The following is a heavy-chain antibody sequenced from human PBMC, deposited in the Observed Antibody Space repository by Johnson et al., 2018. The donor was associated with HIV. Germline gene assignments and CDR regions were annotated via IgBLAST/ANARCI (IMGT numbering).Heavy chain of an antibody. CDR3: ARDDTMMHGFDI. D-gene: IGHD3-22*01. J-gene: IGHJ3*02. V-gene: IGHV3-30*04. CDR2: ISYGGKNK. CDR1: GFTFSSYA. Sequence: QVQLVESGGGVVQPGRSLRLSCEASGFTFSSYAVHWVRQAPGKGLEWVALISYGGKNKYYADSVKGRFTISRDNSKNTLYLEMNSLRPEDTAVYYCARDDTMMHGFDIWGQGTMVTVSS.